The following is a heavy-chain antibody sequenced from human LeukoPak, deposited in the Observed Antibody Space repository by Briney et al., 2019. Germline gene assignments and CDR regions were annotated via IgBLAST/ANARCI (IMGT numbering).Heavy chain of an antibody. Sequence: GGSLRLSCEGSGFTFSTSWMHWVRQAPGKGLVWVSRIDSDGSRITYADSVKGRFTISRDHARNSLYLQMNSLRAEDTAVYYCARDFGARGWFDYWGQGTLVTVSS. V-gene: IGHV3-74*03. CDR3: ARDFGARGWFDY. CDR2: IDSDGSRI. J-gene: IGHJ4*02. D-gene: IGHD6-19*01. CDR1: GFTFSTSW.